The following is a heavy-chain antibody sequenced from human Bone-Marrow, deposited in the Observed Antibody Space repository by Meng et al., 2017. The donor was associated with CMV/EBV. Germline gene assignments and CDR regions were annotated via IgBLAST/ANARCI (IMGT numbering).Heavy chain of an antibody. CDR3: ARLGRFAMDHDDAFDI. Sequence: CTVSGGSVSSGSYSWSWIRQPPGKGLEWTGSIYYSGSTYYNPSLKSRVTISVDTSKNQFSLKLSSVTAADTAVYYCARLGRFAMDHDDAFDIWGQGTMVTV. J-gene: IGHJ3*02. CDR1: GGSVSSGSYS. CDR2: IYYSGST. V-gene: IGHV4-39*07. D-gene: IGHD5-18*01.